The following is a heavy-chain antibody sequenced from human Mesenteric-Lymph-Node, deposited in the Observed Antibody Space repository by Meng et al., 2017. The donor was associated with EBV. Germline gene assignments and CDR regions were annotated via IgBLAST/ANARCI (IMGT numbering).Heavy chain of an antibody. J-gene: IGHJ5*02. CDR1: GYTFTDYG. D-gene: IGHD3-22*01. CDR3: ARAYNSGYLMGWLDP. CDR2: IRGYNGDT. Sequence: QQPQSGAEVKKPGASVKVSCRSSGYTFTDYGITWVRQAPGQGLECMGWIRGYNGDTKYARNFQGRVTMTTDTSTSTAYMELRSLRSDDTAVYYCARAYNSGYLMGWLDPWGQGTLVTVSS. V-gene: IGHV1-18*01.